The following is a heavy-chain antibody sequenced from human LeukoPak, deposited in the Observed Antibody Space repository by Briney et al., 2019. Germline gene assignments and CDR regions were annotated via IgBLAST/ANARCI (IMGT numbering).Heavy chain of an antibody. CDR1: GGSISSYY. CDR3: ARGSVTTHP. V-gene: IGHV4-59*01. D-gene: IGHD4-17*01. CDR2: IYYSGST. J-gene: IGHJ5*02. Sequence: SETLSPTCTASGGSISSYYWSWIRQPPGKGLEWIGYIYYSGSTNYNPSLKSRVTISVDTSKNQFSLKLSSVTAADTAVYYCARGSVTTHPWGQGTLVTVSS.